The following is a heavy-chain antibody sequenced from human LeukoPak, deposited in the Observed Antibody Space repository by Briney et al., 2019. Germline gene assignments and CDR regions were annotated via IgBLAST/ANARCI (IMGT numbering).Heavy chain of an antibody. D-gene: IGHD3-10*01. CDR3: ASDYERIIMVRGVPLSPQTVFDP. J-gene: IGHJ5*02. CDR2: INPNSGGT. V-gene: IGHV1-2*02. Sequence: GASVKVSCKTSGYTFTDYYIHWVRQAPGQGPEWMGWINPNSGGTNYAQNLQGRVTMTRDTSISTAYMELSRLRSDDTAVYYCASDYERIIMVRGVPLSPQTVFDPWGQGTLVTVSS. CDR1: GYTFTDYY.